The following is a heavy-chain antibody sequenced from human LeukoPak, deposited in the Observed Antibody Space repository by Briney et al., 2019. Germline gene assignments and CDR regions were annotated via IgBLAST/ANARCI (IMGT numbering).Heavy chain of an antibody. CDR3: TTVSRLVRYYFDY. Sequence: GGSLRLSCAASGFAFSNAWMNWVRQAPGKGLEWVGRIKSKAEGGTTDYAAPVKGRFTISRDDSKNTLYLQMNSLKTEDTAVYYCTTVSRLVRYYFDYWGQGTLVTVSS. D-gene: IGHD6-19*01. V-gene: IGHV3-15*07. CDR1: GFAFSNAW. J-gene: IGHJ4*02. CDR2: IKSKAEGGTT.